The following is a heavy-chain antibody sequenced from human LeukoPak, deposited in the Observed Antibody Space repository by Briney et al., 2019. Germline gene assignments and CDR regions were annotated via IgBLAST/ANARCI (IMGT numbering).Heavy chain of an antibody. J-gene: IGHJ4*02. CDR2: INPNSGGT. Sequence: ASVKVSCKASGYTFTGYYKHWVRQAPGQGLEWMGWINPNSGGTNYAQKFQGRVTMTRDTSISTAYMELSRLRSDDTAVYYCARALRRYCSSTSCYTNFFVGYWGQGTLVTVSS. D-gene: IGHD2-2*02. CDR3: ARALRRYCSSTSCYTNFFVGY. V-gene: IGHV1-2*02. CDR1: GYTFTGYY.